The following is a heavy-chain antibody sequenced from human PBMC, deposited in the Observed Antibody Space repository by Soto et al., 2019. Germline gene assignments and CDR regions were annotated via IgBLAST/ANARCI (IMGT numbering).Heavy chain of an antibody. D-gene: IGHD6-6*01. CDR3: ASPYSSSFYYYGLDV. V-gene: IGHV1-69*12. J-gene: IGHJ6*02. CDR2: IIPIFGTA. CDR1: GGTFSSYA. Sequence: QVQLVQSVAEVKKPGSSVKVSCKASGGTFSSYAISWVRQAPGQGLEWMGGIIPIFGTANYAQKFQGRVTITADESTSTAHMELSSLRSEDTAVYYCASPYSSSFYYYGLDVWGQGTTVTVSS.